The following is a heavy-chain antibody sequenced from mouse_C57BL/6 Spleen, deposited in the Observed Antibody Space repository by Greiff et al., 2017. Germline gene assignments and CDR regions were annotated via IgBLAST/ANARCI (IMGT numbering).Heavy chain of an antibody. V-gene: IGHV1-55*01. CDR2: ISPGSGST. CDR3: ARKGGIYYDYGSWCAY. J-gene: IGHJ3*01. CDR1: GYTFTSYW. Sequence: VQLQQPGAELVKPGASVKMSCKASGYTFTSYWITWVKQRPGQGLEWIGDISPGSGSTNYNEKFKSKATLTVDTSSSTAYMQLSSLTSEDSAVYYGARKGGIYYDYGSWCAYWGQGTLVTVSA. D-gene: IGHD2-4*01.